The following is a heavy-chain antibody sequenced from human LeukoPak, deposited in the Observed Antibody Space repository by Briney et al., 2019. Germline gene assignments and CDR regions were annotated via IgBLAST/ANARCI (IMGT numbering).Heavy chain of an antibody. V-gene: IGHV3-7*01. J-gene: IGHJ6*02. CDR1: GFNFGNYW. Sequence: GGSLRLSCAASGFNFGNYWMTWVRPAPGEGLEWVANIQHEGSQKNYVDSVKGRFAISRDSAKNSLYLKMKSLRAEDTAVYYCARDLLEPADYGMDVWGQGTMVTVSS. CDR2: IQHEGSQK. CDR3: ARDLLEPADYGMDV. D-gene: IGHD1-1*01.